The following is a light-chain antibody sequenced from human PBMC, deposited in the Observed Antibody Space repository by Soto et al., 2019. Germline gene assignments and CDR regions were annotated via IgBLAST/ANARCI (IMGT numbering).Light chain of an antibody. Sequence: QSVLTQPRSVSGSPGQSVTISCTGTSSDVGGYNYVSWYQRHPGKAPKLMIYDVSKRPSGVPDRFSGSKSGNTASLTISGLQAEDEADYYCCSYAGSFFYVFGTGTQLTVL. CDR2: DVS. CDR3: CSYAGSFFYV. J-gene: IGLJ1*01. CDR1: SSDVGGYNY. V-gene: IGLV2-11*01.